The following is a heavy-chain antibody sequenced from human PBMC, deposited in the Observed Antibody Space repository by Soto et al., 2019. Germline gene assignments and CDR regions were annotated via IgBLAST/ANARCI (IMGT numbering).Heavy chain of an antibody. CDR1: GFTFTSYA. CDR3: ARDRATFDY. D-gene: IGHD1-26*01. J-gene: IGHJ4*02. V-gene: IGHV3-23*01. CDR2: ISDSGNNT. Sequence: PGGSLRLSCAASGFTFTSYAMSWVRLTPGKGLEWVSAISDSGNNTFYADSVRGRFNISRDNSKNTVFLQMNNLRAEDRAVYFCARDRATFDYWGQGTRVTVSS.